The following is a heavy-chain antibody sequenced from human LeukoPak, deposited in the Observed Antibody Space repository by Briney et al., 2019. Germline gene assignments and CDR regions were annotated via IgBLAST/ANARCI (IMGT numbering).Heavy chain of an antibody. CDR3: AKRPSDYGDYVSYFDY. Sequence: TGGSLRLSCAASGSSFISYGMHWVRQAPGKGLEWVGVISDDGRSKDYADSVKGRFTISRDNSKEILYLQMNSLRDEDTAVYYCAKRPSDYGDYVSYFDYWGQGTLVTVSS. D-gene: IGHD4-17*01. J-gene: IGHJ4*02. CDR1: GSSFISYG. CDR2: ISDDGRSK. V-gene: IGHV3-30*18.